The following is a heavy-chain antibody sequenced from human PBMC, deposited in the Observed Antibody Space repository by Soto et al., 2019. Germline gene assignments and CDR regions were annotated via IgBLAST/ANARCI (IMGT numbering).Heavy chain of an antibody. V-gene: IGHV1-3*01. CDR1: GYTFTSYA. J-gene: IGHJ5*02. CDR3: ARDQQYYDILTGPHNWFDP. Sequence: EASVKVSCKASGYTFTSYAMHWVRQAPGQRLEWMGWINAGNGNTKYSQKFQGRVTITRDTSASTAYMELSSLRSEDTAVYYCARDQQYYDILTGPHNWFDPWGQGTLVTVSS. CDR2: INAGNGNT. D-gene: IGHD3-9*01.